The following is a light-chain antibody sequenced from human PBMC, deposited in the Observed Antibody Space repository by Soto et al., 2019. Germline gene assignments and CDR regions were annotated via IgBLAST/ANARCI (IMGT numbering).Light chain of an antibody. CDR1: QSLSSNY. J-gene: IGKJ2*01. CDR2: ATS. V-gene: IGKV3-20*01. CDR3: QQCGSSPYT. Sequence: DITLTQSPGTLSLSPGQRATLSCRASQSLSSNYLAWYQQKPAQAPRLLIYATSKRATDIPDRFTGSGSETDFTLTINGLVPGDSAVYFCQQCGSSPYTFGQGTKVDIK.